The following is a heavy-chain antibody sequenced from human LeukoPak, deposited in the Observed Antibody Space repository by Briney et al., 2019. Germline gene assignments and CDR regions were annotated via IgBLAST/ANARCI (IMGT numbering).Heavy chain of an antibody. CDR2: IKEDGSEQ. J-gene: IGHJ5*02. CDR1: GFSFSSYW. Sequence: PGGSLRLSCAASGFSFSSYWMTWVRQAPGKGLEWVANIKEDGSEQKYVDSVKGRFIISRDNAKNSLFLQMNSLRVEDTAVYFCARDEADSSSWYVRWFDPWGQGTLVTVSS. CDR3: ARDEADSSSWYVRWFDP. V-gene: IGHV3-7*01. D-gene: IGHD6-13*01.